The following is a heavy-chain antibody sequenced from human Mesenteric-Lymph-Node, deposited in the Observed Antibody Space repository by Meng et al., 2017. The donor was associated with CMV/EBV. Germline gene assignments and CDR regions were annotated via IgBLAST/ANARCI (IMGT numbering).Heavy chain of an antibody. V-gene: IGHV4-39*07. CDR2: IYYSGNI. Sequence: GSLRLSCTVSGGSISSSSYYWGWIRQPPGKGLEWIGSIYYSGNIYYNPSLKSRVTISVDTSKNQFSLKLSSATDADTAVYYCTKSTTSFNFYNGMDVWGQGTTVTVSS. J-gene: IGHJ6*02. D-gene: IGHD2-2*01. CDR1: GGSISSSSYY. CDR3: TKSTTSFNFYNGMDV.